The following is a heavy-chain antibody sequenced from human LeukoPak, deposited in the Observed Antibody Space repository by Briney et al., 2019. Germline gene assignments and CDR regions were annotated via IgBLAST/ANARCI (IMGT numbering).Heavy chain of an antibody. J-gene: IGHJ5*02. CDR3: ARDLGYRSGGRCYWFDP. D-gene: IGHD2-15*01. CDR1: GGSINSADYY. Sequence: SETLSLTCTVSGGSINSADYYWSWIRQHPGKGLEWIGYIYYSGSTYYNPSLKSRLSMSVDTSKNQFSLKLTSVTAADTAVYYCARDLGYRSGGRCYWFDPWGQGTLVTVSS. V-gene: IGHV4-31*03. CDR2: IYYSGST.